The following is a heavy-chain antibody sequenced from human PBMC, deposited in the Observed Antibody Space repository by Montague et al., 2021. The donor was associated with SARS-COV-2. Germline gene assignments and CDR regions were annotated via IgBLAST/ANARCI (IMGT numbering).Heavy chain of an antibody. J-gene: IGHJ4*02. CDR3: AKKTIAVPGSPHFDS. D-gene: IGHD6-19*01. Sequence: PLRLSCAASGFTFSSHGSFWVRLTPGTGLEWVSAISGGGEMTYYAASEKARFTISRDNSKNTLYLLMNTLRAEDTAVYFCAKKTIAVPGSPHFDSWGQGTLVTVSS. V-gene: IGHV3-23*01. CDR2: ISGGGEMT. CDR1: GFTFSSHG.